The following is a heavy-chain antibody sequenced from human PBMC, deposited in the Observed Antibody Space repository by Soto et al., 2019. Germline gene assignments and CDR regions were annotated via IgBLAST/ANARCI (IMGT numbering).Heavy chain of an antibody. CDR2: IYPGDSDT. CDR3: ARRSGSGGSRWFDP. CDR1: GYTFSNYW. J-gene: IGHJ5*02. Sequence: GESLKISCKGSGYTFSNYWVAWVRQMPGQGLEWLGIIYPGDSDTRYSPSFQGQVTISADKSISTAYLQWSSLEASDTAMYYCARRSGSGGSRWFDPWGQGTLVTVSS. V-gene: IGHV5-51*01. D-gene: IGHD3-10*01.